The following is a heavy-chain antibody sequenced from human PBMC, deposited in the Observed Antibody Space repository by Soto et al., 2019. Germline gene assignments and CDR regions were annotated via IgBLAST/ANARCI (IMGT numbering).Heavy chain of an antibody. Sequence: GGSLRLSCAAPGFTFSSYGMHWVRQAPGKGLEWVAVIWYDGSNKYYADSVKGRFTISRDNSKNTLYLQMNSLRAEDTAVYYCARELRFLLNYGMDVWGQGTTVTVS. D-gene: IGHD3-3*01. CDR2: IWYDGSNK. V-gene: IGHV3-33*01. CDR3: ARELRFLLNYGMDV. CDR1: GFTFSSYG. J-gene: IGHJ6*02.